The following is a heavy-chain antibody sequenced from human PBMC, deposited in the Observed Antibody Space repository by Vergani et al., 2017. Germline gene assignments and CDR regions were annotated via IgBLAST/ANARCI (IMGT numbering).Heavy chain of an antibody. J-gene: IGHJ2*01. CDR3: VKYIAASGNYWYFVL. V-gene: IGHV3-9*01. CDR2: INWNSDSI. CDR1: GFTFDDYA. Sequence: EVQLVESGGGLVQPGRSLRLSCAASGFTFDDYAMHWVRQAPGKGLEWVSGINWNSDSIAYADSVKGRFTISRDNAKNSLYLQMNSLRAEDTALYYCVKYIAASGNYWYFVLWGRGTLVAVSS. D-gene: IGHD6-13*01.